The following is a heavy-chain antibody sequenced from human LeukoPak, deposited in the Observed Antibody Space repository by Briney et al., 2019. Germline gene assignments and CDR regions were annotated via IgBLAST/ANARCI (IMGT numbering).Heavy chain of an antibody. Sequence: GASVKVSCRASGYAFTSYGISWVRQAPGQGLEWMGWISAYNGNTNYAQKLQGRVTMTTDTSTSTAYMELRSLRSDDTAVYYCARGSGRFGSLYYYYYMDVWGKGTTVTVSS. CDR1: GYAFTSYG. J-gene: IGHJ6*03. CDR2: ISAYNGNT. CDR3: ARGSGRFGSLYYYYYMDV. V-gene: IGHV1-18*01. D-gene: IGHD1-26*01.